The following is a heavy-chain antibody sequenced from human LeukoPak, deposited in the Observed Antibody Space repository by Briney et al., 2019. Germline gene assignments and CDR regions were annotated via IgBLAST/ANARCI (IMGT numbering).Heavy chain of an antibody. Sequence: SETLSLTCTVSGGSISSGGYYWSWIRQHPGKGLEWIGYIYYSGSTYYNPSLKSRVTISVDTSKNQLSLKLSSVTAADTAVYYCARSIEYSSSSADYWGQGTLVTVSS. CDR3: ARSIEYSSSSADY. CDR2: IYYSGST. CDR1: GGSISSGGYY. V-gene: IGHV4-31*03. J-gene: IGHJ4*02. D-gene: IGHD6-6*01.